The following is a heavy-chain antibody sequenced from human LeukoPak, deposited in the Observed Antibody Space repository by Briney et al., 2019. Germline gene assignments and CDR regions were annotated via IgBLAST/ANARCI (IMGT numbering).Heavy chain of an antibody. V-gene: IGHV4-59*12. CDR1: GDSISSYY. Sequence: SETLSLTCTVSGDSISSYYWSWIRQPPGKGLEWIGYIYYSGSTNYNPSLKSRVTISVDTSKNQFSLKLSSVTAADTAVYYCARTGNYYYMDVWGKGTTVTVSS. J-gene: IGHJ6*03. D-gene: IGHD1-1*01. CDR2: IYYSGST. CDR3: ARTGNYYYMDV.